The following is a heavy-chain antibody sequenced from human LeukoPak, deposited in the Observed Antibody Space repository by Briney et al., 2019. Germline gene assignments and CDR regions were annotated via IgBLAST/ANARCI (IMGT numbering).Heavy chain of an antibody. CDR1: GGSISSYY. CDR3: ARRVRAYCSGGSCYDDWYFDL. Sequence: SQTLSLTCSVSGGSISSYYWSWIRQPPGKGLECIGYIYYSGSTNYNPSLKSRVTISVDTSKNHFSLNLSSVTAADTAVYYCARRVRAYCSGGSCYDDWYFDLWGRGTLVTVSS. J-gene: IGHJ2*01. D-gene: IGHD2-15*01. CDR2: IYYSGST. V-gene: IGHV4-59*08.